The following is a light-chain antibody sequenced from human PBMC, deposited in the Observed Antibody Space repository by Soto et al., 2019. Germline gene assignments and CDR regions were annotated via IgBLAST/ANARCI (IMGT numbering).Light chain of an antibody. CDR3: QQYGGSPLYS. Sequence: DIVLTQSPDILSLSPGERATLSCRASHSFASNYLAWYQQKPGEAPRLVIYGASIRAAGIPDRFSGSGSGTDFTLTISRLEPEDFAVYYCQQYGGSPLYSFGQGTRVEIK. V-gene: IGKV3-20*01. CDR2: GAS. J-gene: IGKJ2*03. CDR1: HSFASNY.